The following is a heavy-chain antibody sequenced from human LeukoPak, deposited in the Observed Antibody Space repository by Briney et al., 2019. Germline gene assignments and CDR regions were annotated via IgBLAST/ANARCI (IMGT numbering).Heavy chain of an antibody. CDR1: AASISSSSHH. Sequence: SETLSLTCTISAASISSSSHHWGWIRQSPGKGLEWIGSIYSGRTIYYSPSLNSRVTISVDTSKDQFILQLNSVTAADTAVYYCVRHDGRGGSTMGAFDSWGQGSLVTVSS. D-gene: IGHD3-3*01. J-gene: IGHJ5*01. CDR2: IYSGRTI. V-gene: IGHV4-39*01. CDR3: VRHDGRGGSTMGAFDS.